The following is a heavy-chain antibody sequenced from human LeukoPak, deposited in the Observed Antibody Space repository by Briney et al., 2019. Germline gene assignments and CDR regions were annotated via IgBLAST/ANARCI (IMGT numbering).Heavy chain of an antibody. CDR1: GGSFSGYY. Sequence: SETLSLTCAVYGGSFSGYYWSWIRQPPGKALEWIGEINHSGSTNYNPSLKSRVTISVDTSKNQFSLKLSSVTAADTAVYYYARFGYYDSSGYLAVYYFDYWGQGTLVTVSS. CDR3: ARFGYYDSSGYLAVYYFDY. CDR2: INHSGST. D-gene: IGHD3-22*01. V-gene: IGHV4-34*01. J-gene: IGHJ4*02.